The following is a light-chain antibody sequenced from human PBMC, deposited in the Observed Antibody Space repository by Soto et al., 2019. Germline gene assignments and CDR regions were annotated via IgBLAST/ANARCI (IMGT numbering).Light chain of an antibody. CDR2: VAS. CDR3: QQYGNYPKT. V-gene: IGKV1-6*01. J-gene: IGKJ1*01. Sequence: SPCSLSASVGDRVAITCRASQDIRNDLGWYQQKPGKAPKVLIYVASNLHSGVPARFSGSGSGTDFTLTISSLEREDFAAYYCQQYGNYPKTFGQGTKVDIK. CDR1: QDIRND.